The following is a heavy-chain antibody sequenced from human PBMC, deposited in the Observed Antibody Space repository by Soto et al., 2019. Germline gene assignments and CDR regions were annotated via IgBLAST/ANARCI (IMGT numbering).Heavy chain of an antibody. CDR2: ISWNSGSI. J-gene: IGHJ4*02. CDR3: AKGSLGSFDY. D-gene: IGHD2-15*01. V-gene: IGHV3-9*01. Sequence: SLRLSCAASGFTFDDYAMHWVRQAPGKGLEWVSGISWNSGSIGYADSVKGRFTISRDNAKNSLYLQMNSLRAEDTAVYYCAKGSLGSFDYWGQGTLVTVSS. CDR1: GFTFDDYA.